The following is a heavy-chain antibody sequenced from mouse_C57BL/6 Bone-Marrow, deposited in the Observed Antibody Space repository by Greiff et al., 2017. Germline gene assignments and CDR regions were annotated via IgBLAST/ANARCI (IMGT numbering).Heavy chain of an antibody. V-gene: IGHV10-1*01. J-gene: IGHJ4*01. CDR3: VRAWLPYAMDY. CDR1: GFSFNTYA. D-gene: IGHD2-2*01. CDR2: IRSKSNNYAT. Sequence: EVHLVESGGGLVQPKGSLKLSCAASGFSFNTYAMNWVRQAPGKGLEWVARIRSKSNNYATYYADSVKDRFTISRDDSESMLYLQMNNLKTEDTAMYYCVRAWLPYAMDYWGQGTSVTVSS.